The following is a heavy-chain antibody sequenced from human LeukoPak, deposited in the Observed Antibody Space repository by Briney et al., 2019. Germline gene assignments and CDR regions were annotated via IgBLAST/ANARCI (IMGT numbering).Heavy chain of an antibody. CDR2: IWYDGSNK. CDR3: ARPQWLVRGYGMDV. D-gene: IGHD6-19*01. CDR1: GFTFSSYG. V-gene: IGHV3-33*01. J-gene: IGHJ6*02. Sequence: GGSLRLSCAASGFTFSSYGMHWVRQAPGKGLEWVAVIWYDGSNKYYADFVKGRFTISRDNSKNTLYLQMNSLRAEDTAVYYCARPQWLVRGYGMDVWGQGTTVTVSS.